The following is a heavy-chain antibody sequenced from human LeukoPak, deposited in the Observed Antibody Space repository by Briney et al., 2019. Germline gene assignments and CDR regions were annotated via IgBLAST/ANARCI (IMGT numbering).Heavy chain of an antibody. CDR2: IDPSASYT. D-gene: IGHD3-10*01. CDR3: VRQGGYYYGSGTYLWDY. V-gene: IGHV5-10-1*01. Sequence: GGSLEISCQGSGSRFTSYWISWVRQLPGKGLEWMGRIDPSASYTNYSPSFRGHVTISADKSTSTAYLQWSSLKASDTAIYYCVRQGGYYYGSGTYLWDYWGQGTLVTVSS. J-gene: IGHJ4*02. CDR1: GSRFTSYW.